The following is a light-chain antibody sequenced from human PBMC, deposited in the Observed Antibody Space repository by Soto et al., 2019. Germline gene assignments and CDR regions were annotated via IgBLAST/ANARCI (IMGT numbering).Light chain of an antibody. CDR2: AAS. CDR3: HQYHSPPQT. CDR1: QTMTRAY. V-gene: IGKV3-20*01. Sequence: EIVLMQSPGTLSLSPGERATLSCRASQTMTRAYVAWYQQKPGQAPRLLIYAASYRATGISDKFSGSGSGTDFSLTISRLEPEDSAVYYCHQYHSPPQTFDQGTKVEIK. J-gene: IGKJ2*01.